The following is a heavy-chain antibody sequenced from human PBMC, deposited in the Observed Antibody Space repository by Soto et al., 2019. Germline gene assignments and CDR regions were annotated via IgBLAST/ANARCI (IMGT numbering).Heavy chain of an antibody. Sequence: EVQLMESGGGLIQPGGSLRLSYAASGFTVSSNYITWVRQAPGKGLDWVSVIYRDGSTYYSDSVKGRFTISRDNSKNTLYLQMNSLRGEDTAVYYCARGVGGLDPWGQGTLVTVSS. CDR1: GFTVSSNY. CDR3: ARGVGGLDP. CDR2: IYRDGST. D-gene: IGHD2-15*01. V-gene: IGHV3-53*01. J-gene: IGHJ5*02.